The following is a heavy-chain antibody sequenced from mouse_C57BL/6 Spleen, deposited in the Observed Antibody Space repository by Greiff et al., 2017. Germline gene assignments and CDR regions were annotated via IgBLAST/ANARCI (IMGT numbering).Heavy chain of an antibody. V-gene: IGHV1-61*01. Sequence: QVQLQQPGAELVRPGSSVKLSCKASGYTFTSYWMDWVKQRPGQGLEWIGNIYPSDSETHYNQKFKDKATLTVDKSSSTAYMQRSSLTSEDSAVYYCAREVFPYDDGSSYWYFEVWGTGTTVTVSS. J-gene: IGHJ1*03. D-gene: IGHD1-1*01. CDR2: IYPSDSET. CDR1: GYTFTSYW. CDR3: AREVFPYDDGSSYWYFEV.